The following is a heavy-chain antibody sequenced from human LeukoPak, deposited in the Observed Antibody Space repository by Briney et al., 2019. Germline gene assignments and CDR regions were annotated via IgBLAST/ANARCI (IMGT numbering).Heavy chain of an antibody. Sequence: PSETLSLTCAVYGGSISGYYWSWIRPPPGKGLDWVGEIHYTGGTSHNPCLQSRDTISIDTSKNKLSLRLSSVTAADTAVYYCARGNILSGYCFDFWGQGALVTVSS. CDR1: GGSISGYY. V-gene: IGHV4-34*01. CDR3: ARGNILSGYCFDF. D-gene: IGHD3-9*01. CDR2: IHYTGGT. J-gene: IGHJ4*02.